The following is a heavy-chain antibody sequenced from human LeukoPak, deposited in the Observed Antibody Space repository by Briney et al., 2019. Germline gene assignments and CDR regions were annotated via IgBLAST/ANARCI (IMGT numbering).Heavy chain of an antibody. CDR2: ISYDATNK. J-gene: IGHJ4*02. Sequence: GRSLRLSCAASGFTFSSYAFHWVRQAPGKGLEWVAVISYDATNKYYADSVKGRFTISRDNSKDTLYLLMDSLRAEDTAVYYCARDQSAGYSSSGSSSWGRLGDWGQGTLVTVSS. CDR1: GFTFSSYA. D-gene: IGHD6-13*01. V-gene: IGHV3-30-3*01. CDR3: ARDQSAGYSSSGSSSWGRLGD.